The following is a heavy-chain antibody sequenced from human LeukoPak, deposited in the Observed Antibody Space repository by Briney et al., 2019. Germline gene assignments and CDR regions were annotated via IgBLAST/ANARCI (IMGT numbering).Heavy chain of an antibody. V-gene: IGHV3-30*01. D-gene: IGHD6-13*01. Sequence: GRSLRLSCAASGFTFSSYAMRWVRQAPGKGLEWVAVISYDGSNKYYADSVKGRFTISRDNSKNTLYLQMNSLRAEDTAVYYCARDLNQGISSSWGYFDPWGQGTLVTVSS. CDR2: ISYDGSNK. CDR3: ARDLNQGISSSWGYFDP. J-gene: IGHJ5*02. CDR1: GFTFSSYA.